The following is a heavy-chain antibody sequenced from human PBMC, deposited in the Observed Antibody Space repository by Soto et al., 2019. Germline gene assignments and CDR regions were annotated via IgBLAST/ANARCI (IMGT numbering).Heavy chain of an antibody. CDR3: ARALSWSPGFDY. J-gene: IGHJ4*02. CDR2: IYYSGST. D-gene: IGHD6-13*01. CDR1: GGSISSYY. V-gene: IGHV4-59*01. Sequence: PSETLSLTCTVSGGSISSYYWSWIRQPPGKGLEWIGYIYYSGSTNYNPSLKSRVTISVDTSKNQFSLKLSSVTAADTAVYYCARALSWSPGFDYWGQGTWSPS.